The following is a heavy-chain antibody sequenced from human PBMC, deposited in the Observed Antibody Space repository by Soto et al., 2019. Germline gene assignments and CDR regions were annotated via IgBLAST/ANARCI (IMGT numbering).Heavy chain of an antibody. V-gene: IGHV5-51*01. CDR3: AASIFYYGMDV. Sequence: GESLKISCKGSGYTFTNYWIGWVRQMPGKGLEWMGIIYPGDSDTKYNPSFQGQVTISADKPITTTYLQWSSLKASDTAIYDCAASIFYYGMDVWGQGTTVTVSS. CDR2: IYPGDSDT. J-gene: IGHJ6*02. CDR1: GYTFTNYW.